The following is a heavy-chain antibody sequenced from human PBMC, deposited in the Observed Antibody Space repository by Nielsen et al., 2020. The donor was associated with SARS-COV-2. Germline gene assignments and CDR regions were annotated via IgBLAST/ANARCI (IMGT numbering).Heavy chain of an antibody. CDR3: ARDNYYDSSGYGYYYYYGMDV. CDR2: INWNGGST. Sequence: VRQAPGKGLEWVSGINWNGGSTGYADSVKGRFTISRDNAKNSLYLQMNGLRAEDTAVYYCARDNYYDSSGYGYYYYYGMDVWGQGTTVTVSS. V-gene: IGHV3-20*03. D-gene: IGHD3-22*01. J-gene: IGHJ6*02.